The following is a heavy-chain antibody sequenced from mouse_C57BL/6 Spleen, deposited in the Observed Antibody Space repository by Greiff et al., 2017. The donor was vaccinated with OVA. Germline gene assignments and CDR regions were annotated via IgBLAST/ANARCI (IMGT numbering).Heavy chain of an antibody. CDR1: GYSITSGYY. Sequence: VQLKESGPGLVKPSQSLSLTCSVTGYSITSGYYWNWIRQFPGNKLEWLGYISYDGSNNYNPSLKNRISITRDTSKNQFFLKLNSVTTEDTATYYCARYGSSYWDVDVWGTGTTVTVSS. CDR2: ISYDGSN. J-gene: IGHJ1*03. V-gene: IGHV3-6*01. D-gene: IGHD1-1*01. CDR3: ARYGSSYWDVDV.